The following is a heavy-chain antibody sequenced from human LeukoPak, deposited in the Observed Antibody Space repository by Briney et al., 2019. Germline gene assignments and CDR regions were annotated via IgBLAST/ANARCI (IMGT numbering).Heavy chain of an antibody. CDR3: NGPSANRSHFDY. D-gene: IGHD5-18*01. Sequence: PSETLSLTCTVSGGSISSSTYYWGWIRQPPGKGLELIGSKYYSGNSYYNPSLKSRVSISVDTSKNQFSLKLSSVTAADTAVYYCNGPSANRSHFDYWGQGTLVTVSS. CDR2: KYYSGNS. CDR1: GGSISSSTYY. V-gene: IGHV4-39*01. J-gene: IGHJ4*02.